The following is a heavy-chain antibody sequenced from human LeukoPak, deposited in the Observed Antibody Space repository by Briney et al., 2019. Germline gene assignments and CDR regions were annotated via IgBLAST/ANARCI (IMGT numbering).Heavy chain of an antibody. CDR3: ARAEIGVVIT. V-gene: IGHV4-61*02. CDR2: IYTSGST. Sequence: SETLSLTCTVSGGSISSGSYYWSWIRQPAGKGLEWIGRIYTSGSTNYNPSLKSRVTISVDTSKNQFSPKLSSVTAADTAVYYCARAEIGVVITWGQGTLVTVSS. D-gene: IGHD3-3*01. J-gene: IGHJ4*02. CDR1: GGSISSGSYY.